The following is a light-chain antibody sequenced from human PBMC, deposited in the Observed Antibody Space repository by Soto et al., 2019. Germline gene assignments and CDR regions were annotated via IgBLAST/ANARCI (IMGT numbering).Light chain of an antibody. J-gene: IGKJ3*01. CDR3: QPSYSTPFT. Sequence: DIQMTQSPSSLSASVGDRVTITCRASQSINRYLTWYQQKPGKAPKLLIYATSSLQSGVPSRCSGSGSGTDFTLTISSLQLEDFATYYCQPSYSTPFTFGPGTKVDIK. V-gene: IGKV1-39*01. CDR1: QSINRY. CDR2: ATS.